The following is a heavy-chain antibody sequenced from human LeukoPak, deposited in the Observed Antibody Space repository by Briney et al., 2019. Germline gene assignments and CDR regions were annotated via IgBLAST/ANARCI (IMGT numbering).Heavy chain of an antibody. J-gene: IGHJ5*02. CDR3: AKGPTSVTTRWFDP. CDR1: GFTFSSYA. CDR2: ISNSGGSA. D-gene: IGHD4-17*01. V-gene: IGHV3-23*01. Sequence: GGSLRLSCAASGFTFSSYAMSWVRQAPGKGLEWVSVISNSGGSAYYADSVKGRFTISRDNSRNTLYLQMNSLRAEDTAVYYCAKGPTSVTTRWFDPWGQGTLVTVSS.